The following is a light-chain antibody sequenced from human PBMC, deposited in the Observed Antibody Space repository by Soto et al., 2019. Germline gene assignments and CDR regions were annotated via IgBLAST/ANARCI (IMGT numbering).Light chain of an antibody. Sequence: VLTQSPGTLSLSPGERATLSCRASQSVSTGYLAWYQQKPGQAPRLLIYGASTRATGIPDRFNGSGSGPDFTLTISTVEPEDLAVYYCHQYGSSPRTFGQGTKVEIK. J-gene: IGKJ1*01. V-gene: IGKV3-20*01. CDR1: QSVSTGY. CDR2: GAS. CDR3: HQYGSSPRT.